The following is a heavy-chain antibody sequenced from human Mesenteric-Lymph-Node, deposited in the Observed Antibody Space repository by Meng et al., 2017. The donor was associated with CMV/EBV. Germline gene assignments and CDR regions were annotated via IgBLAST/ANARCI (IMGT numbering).Heavy chain of an antibody. V-gene: IGHV3-7*01. CDR3: ARGPRPYSSSGLFDP. CDR2: TKPDGSQK. CDR1: GFTFSSHW. J-gene: IGHJ5*02. D-gene: IGHD6-13*01. Sequence: GESLKISCAASGFTFSSHWMNWVRQAPGKGLEWVANTKPDGSQKYYVDSVKGRFTMSRENAKNSLYLQMNSLRAEDTAVYYCARGPRPYSSSGLFDPWGQGTLVTVSS.